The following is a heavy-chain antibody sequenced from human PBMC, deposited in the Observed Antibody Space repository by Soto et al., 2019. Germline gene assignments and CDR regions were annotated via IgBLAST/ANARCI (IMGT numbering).Heavy chain of an antibody. V-gene: IGHV1-18*01. CDR2: ISAYNGNT. CDR3: ERGEVATILGYGMDV. D-gene: IGHD5-12*01. Sequence: AAVKCSFKASVYTFTSYVISWLRQAPVQVLECMVWISAYNGNTNYAQNLQGRVTMTTDTSTSTAYMELRSLRSDDTAVYYCERGEVATILGYGMDVWAQWTTDTVSS. J-gene: IGHJ6*02. CDR1: VYTFTSYV.